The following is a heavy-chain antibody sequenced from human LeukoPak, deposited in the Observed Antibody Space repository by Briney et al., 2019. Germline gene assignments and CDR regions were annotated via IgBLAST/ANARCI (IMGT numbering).Heavy chain of an antibody. D-gene: IGHD3-3*01. J-gene: IGHJ4*02. Sequence: SSGTLSLTCTVSGGSISSGDYYWSWIRQPPGKGLEWIGYIYYSGSTYYNPSLKSRVTISVDTSKNQFSLKLSPVTAADTAVYYCASLMKYDFWSGYSRGGYFDYWGQGTLVTVSS. V-gene: IGHV4-30-4*01. CDR2: IYYSGST. CDR3: ASLMKYDFWSGYSRGGYFDY. CDR1: GGSISSGDYY.